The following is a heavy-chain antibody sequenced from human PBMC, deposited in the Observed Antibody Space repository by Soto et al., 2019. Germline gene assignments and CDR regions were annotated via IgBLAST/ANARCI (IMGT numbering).Heavy chain of an antibody. Sequence: QVQLVDSGGGLVKPGGSLRLSCAASGFTFSDYYMSWIRQAPGKGLEWISYITSSGSSTYYADSVKGRFTISRDNAKNSLYLQMNSLRADATAVYSCARELSGWYSTVDSWGQGTLVTVSS. D-gene: IGHD6-19*01. CDR3: ARELSGWYSTVDS. J-gene: IGHJ5*01. V-gene: IGHV3-11*01. CDR1: GFTFSDYY. CDR2: ITSSGSST.